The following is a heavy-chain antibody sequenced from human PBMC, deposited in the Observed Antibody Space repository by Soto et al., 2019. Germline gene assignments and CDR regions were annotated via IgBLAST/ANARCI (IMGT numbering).Heavy chain of an antibody. V-gene: IGHV4-30-4*01. CDR3: ARAGFSYGHLLF. CDR1: GGPIKTGDYY. J-gene: IGHJ4*02. D-gene: IGHD3-10*01. CDR2: VFYSGAT. Sequence: SETLSLTCNVSGGPIKTGDYYWNWIRQPPGKGLEWIGYVFYSGATNYSPSLKSRAAISMDTSKNQFSLSLTSVTAADTAVYYCARAGFSYGHLLFWGQGIRVTVSS.